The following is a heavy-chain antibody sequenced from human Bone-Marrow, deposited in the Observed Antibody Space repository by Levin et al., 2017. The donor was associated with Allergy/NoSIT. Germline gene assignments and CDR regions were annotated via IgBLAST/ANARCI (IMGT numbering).Heavy chain of an antibody. Sequence: GESLKISCTASGFTFGDYAMSWFRQAPGKGLEWVGFSRSKAFGGTTEYAASVKGRFTISRDDSKSIAYLQMNSLKTEDTAVYYCTSHYDILTGYSMQPFDYWGQGTLVTVSS. CDR1: GFTFGDYA. J-gene: IGHJ4*02. D-gene: IGHD3-9*01. V-gene: IGHV3-49*03. CDR2: SRSKAFGGTT. CDR3: TSHYDILTGYSMQPFDY.